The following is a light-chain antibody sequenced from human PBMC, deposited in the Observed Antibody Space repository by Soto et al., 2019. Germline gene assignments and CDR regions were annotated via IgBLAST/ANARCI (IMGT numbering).Light chain of an antibody. J-gene: IGLJ1*01. V-gene: IGLV2-23*02. CDR1: SGDVGSYNL. CDR3: CSYAGNSEV. Sequence: QSALTQPASVSGSPGQSITIPCTGTSGDVGSYNLVSWYQQHPGKAPKLLIYEVTERPSGVSNRFSGSKSGNTASLTISGLQPDDEADYYCCSYAGNSEVFGTGTKLIVL. CDR2: EVT.